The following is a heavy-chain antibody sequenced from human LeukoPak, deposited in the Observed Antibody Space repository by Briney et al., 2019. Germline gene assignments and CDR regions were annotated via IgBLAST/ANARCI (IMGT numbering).Heavy chain of an antibody. J-gene: IGHJ3*02. CDR1: GGSISSSSYY. CDR3: ARVQLVAIADAFDI. D-gene: IGHD6-6*01. CDR2: IYYSGST. Sequence: PSETLSLTCTVSGGSISSSSYYWGWIRQPPGKVLELIGSIYYSGSTYYNPSLKSRVTISVDTSKNQFSLKLSSVTAADTAVYYCARVQLVAIADAFDIWGQGTMVTVSS. V-gene: IGHV4-39*07.